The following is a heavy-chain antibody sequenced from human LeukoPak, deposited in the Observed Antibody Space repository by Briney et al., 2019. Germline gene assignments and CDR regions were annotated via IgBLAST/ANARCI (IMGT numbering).Heavy chain of an antibody. CDR1: GGSITTYY. V-gene: IGHV4-59*01. J-gene: IGHJ5*02. D-gene: IGHD6-19*01. CDR3: AVGGGGIPVSGTGGWFDP. CDR2: IHHSGST. Sequence: PSETLSLSCSVSGGSITTYYWSWFRQPLGKGLEWIGYIHHSGSTNYNPSLKSRATISVDTSKNQFSLNLRSVTAADTAVYYCAVGGGGIPVSGTGGWFDPWGQGTLVTVSS.